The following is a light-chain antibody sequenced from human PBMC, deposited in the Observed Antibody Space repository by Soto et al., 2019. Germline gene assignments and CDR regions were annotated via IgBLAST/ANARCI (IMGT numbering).Light chain of an antibody. CDR3: GTWDSSLSVVV. CDR1: YSNIGSNF. J-gene: IGLJ2*01. Sequence: QSLLTQSSSVSAAAGQKVTISCSGSYSNIGSNFVSWYQHFPGSAPRLVIYDNSQRPSGIPDRFSGSKSGSSATLAITGLQTGDEAHYYCGTWDSSLSVVVFGGGTKVTVL. CDR2: DNS. V-gene: IGLV1-51*01.